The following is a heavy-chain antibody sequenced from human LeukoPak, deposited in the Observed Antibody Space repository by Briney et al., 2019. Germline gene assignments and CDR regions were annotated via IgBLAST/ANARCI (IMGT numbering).Heavy chain of an antibody. CDR1: GYTLTELS. J-gene: IGHJ4*02. CDR3: ATDRSGSYRYDY. D-gene: IGHD1-26*01. CDR2: FDPEDGET. Sequence: SVNLSCKVSGYTLTELSMHWVRLAPGKGLEWMGGFDPEDGETIYAQKFQGRVTMTEDTSTDTAYMELSSLRSEDTAVYYCATDRSGSYRYDYWGQGTLVTVSS. V-gene: IGHV1-24*01.